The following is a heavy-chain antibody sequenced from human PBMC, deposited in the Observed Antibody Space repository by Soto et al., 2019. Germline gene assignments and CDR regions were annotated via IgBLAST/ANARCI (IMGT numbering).Heavy chain of an antibody. CDR1: GYTFTSYG. Sequence: QVQLVQSGAEVKKPGASVKVSCKASGYTFTSYGISWVRQAPGQGLEWWGWTSAYKGNTNYAQKLQGRVTMTTDTSTSTAYMELRSLRSDDTAVYYCARRQWLVGGYYYGMDVWGQGTTVTVSS. J-gene: IGHJ6*02. CDR3: ARRQWLVGGYYYGMDV. V-gene: IGHV1-18*01. D-gene: IGHD6-19*01. CDR2: TSAYKGNT.